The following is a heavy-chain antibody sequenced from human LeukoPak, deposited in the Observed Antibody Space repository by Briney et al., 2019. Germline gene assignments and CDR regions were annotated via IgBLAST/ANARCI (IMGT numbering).Heavy chain of an antibody. CDR2: IFHNGSP. D-gene: IGHD2-15*01. J-gene: IGHJ4*02. Sequence: SETLSLTCTVSGGSLSPHYWSWLRQSPGKGLEWIGYIFHNGSPNYNPSLKSRVTISLDTSKNQFSLKLNSVAAADTAIYYCARETSRGDYSPDFWGQGTLVTVSS. CDR1: GGSLSPHY. V-gene: IGHV4-59*11. CDR3: ARETSRGDYSPDF.